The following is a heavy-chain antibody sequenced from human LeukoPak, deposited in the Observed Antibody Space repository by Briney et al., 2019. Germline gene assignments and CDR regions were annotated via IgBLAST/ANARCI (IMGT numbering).Heavy chain of an antibody. J-gene: IGHJ3*02. Sequence: GGTLRLSCAASGFTFSSYGMSWVRQAPGKWLEWVSAISGSGGSTYYADSVKGRFTISRDNSKNTLYLQMNSLKTEDTAVYYCTRALDPGERGIAPVYAFDIWGQGTMVTVSS. CDR1: GFTFSSYG. V-gene: IGHV3-23*01. CDR2: ISGSGGST. D-gene: IGHD6-13*01. CDR3: TRALDPGERGIAPVYAFDI.